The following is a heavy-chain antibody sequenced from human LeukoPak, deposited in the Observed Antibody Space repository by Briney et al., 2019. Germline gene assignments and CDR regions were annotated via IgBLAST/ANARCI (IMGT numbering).Heavy chain of an antibody. CDR2: ISGYNGNA. CDR3: ARDSGPNCSGGSCYSHYYYYMDV. Sequence: GASVKVSCKASGYTFTSYGLSWVRQAPGQGLEWMGWISGYNGNANYAQKFQGRVTMTRDTSISTAYMELSRLRSDDTAVYYCARDSGPNCSGGSCYSHYYYYMDVWGKGTTVTVSS. CDR1: GYTFTSYG. V-gene: IGHV1-18*01. D-gene: IGHD2-15*01. J-gene: IGHJ6*03.